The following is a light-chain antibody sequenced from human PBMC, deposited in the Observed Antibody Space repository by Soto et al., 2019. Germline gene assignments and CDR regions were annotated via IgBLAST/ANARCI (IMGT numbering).Light chain of an antibody. J-gene: IGKJ1*01. V-gene: IGKV1-5*03. CDR2: KAS. Sequence: DIQRTQSPSSLSASVRDRVTITCRASQSIASSLNWYQQKPGRAPNLLIYKASRLESGVPSRFSGSGSETEFTLTISGLQPGDSATYYCQQYNSYSPTFGQGTKVDI. CDR1: QSIASS. CDR3: QQYNSYSPT.